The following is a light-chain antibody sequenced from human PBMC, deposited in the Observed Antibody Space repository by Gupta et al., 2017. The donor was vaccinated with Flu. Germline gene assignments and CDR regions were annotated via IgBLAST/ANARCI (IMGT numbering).Light chain of an antibody. J-gene: IGLJ2*01. V-gene: IGLV2-8*01. CDR3: SSYAGSNNYVV. CDR1: SSDVGGYNY. CDR2: EVS. Sequence: QSALTHPPSPSGSPGQSVPISCTGTSSDVGGYNYVSWYQQHPGKAPKLMIYEVSKRPSGVPDRFSGSKSGNTASLTVSGLQAEDEADYYCSSYAGSNNYVVFGGGTKLTVL.